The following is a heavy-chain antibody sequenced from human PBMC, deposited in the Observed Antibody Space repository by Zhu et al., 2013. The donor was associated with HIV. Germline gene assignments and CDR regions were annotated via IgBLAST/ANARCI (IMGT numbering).Heavy chain of an antibody. V-gene: IGHV1-69*12. Sequence: QVQLVQSGAEVKKPGSSVKVSCKASGGTFSSYAISWVRQAPGQGLEWMGWIIPMFTTTNYAQKFQGRVTITADESTSTAYMQLSSLRSEDTAVYYCARDRYYSYFDYWGQGTCHRLL. CDR1: GGTFSSYA. J-gene: IGHJ4*02. CDR2: IIPMFTTT. CDR3: ARDRYYSYFDY. D-gene: IGHD3-22*01.